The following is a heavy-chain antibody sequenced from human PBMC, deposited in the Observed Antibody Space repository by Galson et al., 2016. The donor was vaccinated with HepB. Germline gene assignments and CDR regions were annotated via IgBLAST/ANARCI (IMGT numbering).Heavy chain of an antibody. D-gene: IGHD6-19*01. CDR1: GFTFGAYG. V-gene: IGHV3-33*03. CDR2: IYFDGRSE. CDR3: ARSRSPPGPPDY. Sequence: SLRLSCAASGFTFGAYGMHWVRLPPGKWLEWVAVIYFDGRSEYYAESVKGRFTVSRDDFKNILFLQMDSLRAEDTALYSCARSRSPPGPPDYWGQGTRVSVAS. J-gene: IGHJ4*02.